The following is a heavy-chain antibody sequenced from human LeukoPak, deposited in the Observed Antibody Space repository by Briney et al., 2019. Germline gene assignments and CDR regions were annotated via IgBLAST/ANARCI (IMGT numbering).Heavy chain of an antibody. CDR2: INSDGSST. CDR3: AKTASSSWGYFDY. CDR1: GFTFSSYW. Sequence: PGGSLRLSCAASGFTFSSYWMHWVRQAPGEGLVWVSRINSDGSSTSYADSVKGRFTISRDNSKNTLYLQMNSLRAEDTAVYYRAKTASSSWGYFDYWGQGTLVTVSS. V-gene: IGHV3-74*01. J-gene: IGHJ4*02. D-gene: IGHD6-13*01.